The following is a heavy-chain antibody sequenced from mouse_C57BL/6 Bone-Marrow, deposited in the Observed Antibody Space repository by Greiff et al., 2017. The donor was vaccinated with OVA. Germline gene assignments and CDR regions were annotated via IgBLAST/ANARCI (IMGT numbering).Heavy chain of an antibody. V-gene: IGHV1-19*01. CDR2: INPYNGGT. J-gene: IGHJ1*03. D-gene: IGHD2-4*01. CDR1: GYTFTDYY. CDR3: GVTDYDGPDWYFDV. Sequence: EVQLQQSGPVLVKPGASVKMSCKASGYTFTDYYMNWVKQSHGKSLEWIGVINPYNGGTSYNQKFKGKATLTVDKSSSTAYMELNSLTSEDSAVYYGGVTDYDGPDWYFDVWGTGTTVTVSS.